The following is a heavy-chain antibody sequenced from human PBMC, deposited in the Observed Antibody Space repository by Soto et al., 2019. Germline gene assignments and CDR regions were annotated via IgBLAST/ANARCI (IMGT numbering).Heavy chain of an antibody. CDR2: ISYDGSNK. V-gene: IGHV3-30-3*01. J-gene: IGHJ6*02. CDR3: AKDPYYYDTSEMDV. Sequence: GGSLRLSCAASGFTFSSYAMHWVRQAPGKGLEWVAVISYDGSNKYYADSVKGRFTISRDNSKNTLYLQMNSLRAEDTAVYYCAKDPYYYDTSEMDVWGQGTTVTVSS. D-gene: IGHD3-22*01. CDR1: GFTFSSYA.